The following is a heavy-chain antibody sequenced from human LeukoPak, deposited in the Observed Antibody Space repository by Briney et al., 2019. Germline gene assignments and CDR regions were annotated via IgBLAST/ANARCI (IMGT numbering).Heavy chain of an antibody. V-gene: IGHV1-69*05. CDR2: IIPIFGTA. CDR3: ARGRWMGYYDSSGYYYPS. Sequence: SVKVSCKASGGTFSSYAISWVRQAPGQGLEWMGGIIPIFGTANYAQKFQGRVTITTDESTSTAYMELSSLRSEDTAVYYCARGRWMGYYDSSGYYYPSWGQGTLVTVSS. J-gene: IGHJ5*02. CDR1: GGTFSSYA. D-gene: IGHD3-22*01.